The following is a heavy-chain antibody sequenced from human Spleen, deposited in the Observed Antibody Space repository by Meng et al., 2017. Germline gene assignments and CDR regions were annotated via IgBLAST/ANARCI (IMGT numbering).Heavy chain of an antibody. D-gene: IGHD6-13*01. V-gene: IGHV3-20*04. CDR3: AKGYSSSWLDWYFGL. CDR1: GFTFDDYG. Sequence: GESLKISCAASGFTFDDYGMSWVRQAPGKGLEWVSGINWNGGSTGYADSVKGRFTTSRDNAKNSLYLQMNSLRAEDTALYYCAKGYSSSWLDWYFGLWGRGALVTVSS. J-gene: IGHJ2*01. CDR2: INWNGGST.